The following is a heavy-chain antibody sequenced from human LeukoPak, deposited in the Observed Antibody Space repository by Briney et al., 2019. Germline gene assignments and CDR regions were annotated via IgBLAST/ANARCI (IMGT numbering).Heavy chain of an antibody. CDR1: GGSISSYY. J-gene: IGHJ4*02. D-gene: IGHD2-15*01. V-gene: IGHV4-59*01. CDR3: ARGINCSGGSCYLNYFDY. CDR2: IYYSGST. Sequence: SETLSLTCTVSGGSISSYYWSWIRQPPGKGLEWIGYIYYSGSTNYNPSLKSRVTISVDTSKNQFSLKLSSVTAANTAVYYCARGINCSGGSCYLNYFDYWGQGTLVTVSS.